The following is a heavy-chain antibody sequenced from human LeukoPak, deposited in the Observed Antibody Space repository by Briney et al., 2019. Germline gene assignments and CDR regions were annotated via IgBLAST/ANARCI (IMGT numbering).Heavy chain of an antibody. CDR2: IIPIFGTA. CDR1: GGTFSSYA. J-gene: IGHJ3*02. CDR3: ARGGVVYGGNSHDAFDI. D-gene: IGHD4-23*01. Sequence: ASVKVSCKASGGTFSSYAISWVRQAPGQGLEWMGGIIPIFGTANYAQKFQGRVTITADKSTSTAYMELSSLRSEDTAVYYCARGGVVYGGNSHDAFDIWGQGTMVTVSS. V-gene: IGHV1-69*06.